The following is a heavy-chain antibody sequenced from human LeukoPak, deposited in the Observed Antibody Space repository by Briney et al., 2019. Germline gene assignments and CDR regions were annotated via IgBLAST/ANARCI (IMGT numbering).Heavy chain of an antibody. V-gene: IGHV3-33*06. CDR3: AKGDYGGNDGYFDY. D-gene: IGHD4-23*01. J-gene: IGHJ4*02. Sequence: PGGSLRLSCAASGFTFSSYGMHWVRQAPGKGLEWVAVIWYDGSNKYYADSVKGRFTISRDNSKNTLYLQMNSLRAEDTAVYYCAKGDYGGNDGYFDYWGQGTLVTVSS. CDR1: GFTFSSYG. CDR2: IWYDGSNK.